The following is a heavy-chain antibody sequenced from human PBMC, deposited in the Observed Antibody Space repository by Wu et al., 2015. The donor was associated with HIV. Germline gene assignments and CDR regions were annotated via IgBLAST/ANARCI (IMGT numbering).Heavy chain of an antibody. CDR1: GYTFTSDY. D-gene: IGHD3-22*01. J-gene: IGHJ6*02. Sequence: QVRLEQSGAEVKKPGASVKVSCRASGYTFTSDYMHWVRQAPGQGLEWMGMIDCSGGSTIHAQDFQGRVTMTRDTSTSTVYMELSSLRSEDTAVYYCARVVGSSGREYTYYGMDVWGQGTTVTVSS. CDR2: IDCSGGST. CDR3: ARVVGSSGREYTYYGMDV. V-gene: IGHV1-46*01.